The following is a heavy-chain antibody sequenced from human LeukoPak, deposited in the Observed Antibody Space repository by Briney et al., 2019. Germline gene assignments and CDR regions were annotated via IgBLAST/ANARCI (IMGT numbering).Heavy chain of an antibody. J-gene: IGHJ4*02. CDR1: GVSISTYY. CDR2: FSYSGST. D-gene: IGHD1-26*01. Sequence: SETLSLTCSVSGVSISTYYWIWIRQPPAKGLEWMGFFSYSGSTKYNPSLKSRVTMSVDTSKNQLSLELNSVTAADTAVYYCARMYSGTSYYFDYWGQGTLVTVSS. CDR3: ARMYSGTSYYFDY. V-gene: IGHV4-59*01.